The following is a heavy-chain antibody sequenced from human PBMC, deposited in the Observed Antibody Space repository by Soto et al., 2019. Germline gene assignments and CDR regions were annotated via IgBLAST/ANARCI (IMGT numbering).Heavy chain of an antibody. Sequence: QVQLVQSGAEVKKPASSVKVSCKASGGTFNNYPITWVRQAPGEGLEWMGGSIPIFGTANYAQNFQGRVTIGVDESTSTAYMELSSVGSEDTAVYYCARGRGYSGDDHYYYFDMDVWGQGTTVTVSS. CDR1: GGTFNNYP. CDR2: SIPIFGTA. J-gene: IGHJ6*02. CDR3: ARGRGYSGDDHYYYFDMDV. V-gene: IGHV1-69*01. D-gene: IGHD5-12*01.